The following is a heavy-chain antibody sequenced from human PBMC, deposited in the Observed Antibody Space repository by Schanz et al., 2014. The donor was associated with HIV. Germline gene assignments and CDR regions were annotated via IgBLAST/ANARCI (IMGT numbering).Heavy chain of an antibody. CDR3: AKGLTIWLQPPFDY. Sequence: EVQVVESGGGLVQPGGSLRLSCVASGFTFNNYAMTWVRQAPGKGLEWVSSITDSGDKTDYTDSVKGRFTISRDNSRNTLFLQMDSLRVEDTAVYYCAKGLTIWLQPPFDYWGQGTLVTVSS. D-gene: IGHD5-12*01. V-gene: IGHV3-23*04. CDR2: ITDSGDKT. J-gene: IGHJ4*02. CDR1: GFTFNNYA.